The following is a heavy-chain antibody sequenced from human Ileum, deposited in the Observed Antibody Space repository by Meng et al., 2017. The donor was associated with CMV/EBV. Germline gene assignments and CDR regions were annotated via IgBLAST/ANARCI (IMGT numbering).Heavy chain of an antibody. V-gene: IGHV4-31*02. CDR1: ISSGGYY. CDR2: IHYSGST. D-gene: IGHD6-13*01. CDR3: ARGIPLAAAGTSGRLDP. J-gene: IGHJ5*02. Sequence: ISSGGYYWSWIRQHPGKGLEWIGYIHYSGSTYYNPSLKSRLNISLDPSKQQFSLRLTSVTAADTAVYFCARGIPLAAAGTSGRLDPWGQGTLVTVSS.